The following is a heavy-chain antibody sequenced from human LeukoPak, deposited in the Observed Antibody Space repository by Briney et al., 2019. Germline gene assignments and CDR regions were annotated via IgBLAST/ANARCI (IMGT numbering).Heavy chain of an antibody. CDR3: ARDRWELLHFDY. CDR1: GYTFTGYY. J-gene: IGHJ4*02. V-gene: IGHV1-2*02. D-gene: IGHD1-26*01. CDR2: INPNSGGT. Sequence: ASVKVSCKASGYTFTGYYMHWVRQAPGQGLEWMGWINPNSGGTNYAQKFRGRVTMTRDTSISTAYMELSRLRSDDTAVYYCARDRWELLHFDYWGQGTLVTVSS.